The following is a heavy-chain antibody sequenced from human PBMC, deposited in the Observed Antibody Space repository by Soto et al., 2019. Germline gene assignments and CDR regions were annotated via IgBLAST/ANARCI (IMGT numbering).Heavy chain of an antibody. CDR2: IIPIFGTA. CDR3: AREWSYDSSGPLSY. D-gene: IGHD3-22*01. Sequence: AASVKVSCKASGGTFSSYAISWVRQAPGQGLEWMGGIIPIFGTANYAQKFQGRVTITADESTSTAYMELSSLRSEDTAVYYCAREWSYDSSGPLSYWGQGTLVTVSS. J-gene: IGHJ4*02. CDR1: GGTFSSYA. V-gene: IGHV1-69*13.